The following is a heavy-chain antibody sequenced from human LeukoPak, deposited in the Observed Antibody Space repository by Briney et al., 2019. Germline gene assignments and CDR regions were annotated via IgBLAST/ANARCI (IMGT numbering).Heavy chain of an antibody. V-gene: IGHV1-8*03. Sequence: ASVKVSCKASGGTFSSYAISWVRQATGQGLEWMGWMNPNSGNTGYAQKFQGRVTITRNTSISTAYMELSSLRSEDTAVYYCARVMGAAAGPSFDYWGQGTLVTVSS. J-gene: IGHJ4*02. CDR1: GGTFSSYA. D-gene: IGHD6-13*01. CDR3: ARVMGAAAGPSFDY. CDR2: MNPNSGNT.